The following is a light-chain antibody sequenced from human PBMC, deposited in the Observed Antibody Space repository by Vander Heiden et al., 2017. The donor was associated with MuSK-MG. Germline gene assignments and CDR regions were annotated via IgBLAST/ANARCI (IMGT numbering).Light chain of an antibody. CDR2: SNN. J-gene: IGLJ2*01. CDR3: EAWDDSRDGHVV. V-gene: IGLV1-44*01. Sequence: QSVLPPPPSASGTPGQSVTISCSGSTSNIGDTVVTWYQQVPGRAPKSRIYSNNERPSGVPERGSGSKSGTSAATAIRGLQSEEEADYYCEAWDDSRDGHVVFGGGTKLTVL. CDR1: TSNIGDTV.